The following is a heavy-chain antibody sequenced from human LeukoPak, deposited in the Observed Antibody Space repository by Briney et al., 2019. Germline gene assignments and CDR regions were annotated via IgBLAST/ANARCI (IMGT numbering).Heavy chain of an antibody. CDR3: ARDLVVPAARGWDYYYYYMDV. J-gene: IGHJ6*03. CDR2: IYYSGST. CDR1: GGSISSYY. Sequence: SETLSLTCTVSGGSISSYYWSWIRQPPGKGLEWIGYIYYSGSTYYNPSLKSRVTISVDTSKNQFSLKLSSVTAADTAVYYCARDLVVPAARGWDYYYYYMDVWGKGTTVTVSS. D-gene: IGHD2-2*01. V-gene: IGHV4-30-4*08.